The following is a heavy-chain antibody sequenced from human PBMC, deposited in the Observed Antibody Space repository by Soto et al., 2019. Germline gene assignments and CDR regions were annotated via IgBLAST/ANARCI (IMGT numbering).Heavy chain of an antibody. CDR3: ARDLGSSFIVD. V-gene: IGHV1-18*01. D-gene: IGHD2-2*01. J-gene: IGHJ4*02. CDR2: INTYDGNT. Sequence: QVQLMQSGAEVKRSGASVMVSCKASGYIFSNYGITWVRQAPGQGLEWVGSINTYDGNTIHAQRVQDRVTLTTDKSTSTAYMELRSLKSDDTAVYYCARDLGSSFIVDWGQGTLVTVSS. CDR1: GYIFSNYG.